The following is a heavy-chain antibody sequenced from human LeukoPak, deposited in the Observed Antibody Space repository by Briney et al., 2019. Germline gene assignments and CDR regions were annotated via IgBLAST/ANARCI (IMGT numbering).Heavy chain of an antibody. J-gene: IGHJ4*02. CDR3: TSGGDCRTTSCYSD. CDR2: IKSKTDGGTT. Sequence: KPGGSLRLSCAASGFTFNNAWMSWVRQAPGKGLEWVGRIKSKTDGGTTDYAAPVKGRFNISRDDSKNTLYLHMNSLKTEDTAVYYCTSGGDCRTTSCYSDWGQGTLVTVSS. CDR1: GFTFNNAW. D-gene: IGHD2-2*02. V-gene: IGHV3-15*01.